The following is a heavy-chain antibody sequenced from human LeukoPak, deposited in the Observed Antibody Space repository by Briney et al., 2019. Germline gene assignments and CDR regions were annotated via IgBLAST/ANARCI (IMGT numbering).Heavy chain of an antibody. D-gene: IGHD1-26*01. J-gene: IGHJ4*02. CDR3: ARGLGVGADRALDY. V-gene: IGHV4-4*07. Sequence: LETLSLTCTVSGDSINNYYWSWIRQPAGKGLEWIGRIFNSGSTDYNPSLKSRVTMSVDTSKNQFSVKVNSVTAADTAVYYCARGLGVGADRALDYWGQGTLVTVSS. CDR2: IFNSGST. CDR1: GDSINNYY.